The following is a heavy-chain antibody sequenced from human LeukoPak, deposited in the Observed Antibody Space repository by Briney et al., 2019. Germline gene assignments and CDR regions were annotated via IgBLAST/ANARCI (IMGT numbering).Heavy chain of an antibody. J-gene: IGHJ4*02. D-gene: IGHD5-24*01. V-gene: IGHV3-48*03. Sequence: GGSLRLSCAASGFTFSSYEMNWVRQAPGKGLEWVSYISSSDSTIYYADSVKGRFTISRDNAKNSLYLQMNSLRAGDTAVYYCTRTIEMATISYFDYWGQGTLVTVSS. CDR2: ISSSDSTI. CDR1: GFTFSSYE. CDR3: TRTIEMATISYFDY.